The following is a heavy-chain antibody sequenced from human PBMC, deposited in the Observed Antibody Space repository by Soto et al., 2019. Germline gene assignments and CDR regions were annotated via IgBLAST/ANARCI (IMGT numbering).Heavy chain of an antibody. D-gene: IGHD1-26*01. CDR1: EDSISRYY. CDR2: IYFRGNT. Sequence: RSVTCTVSEDSISRYYWSWIRQPPGKGLEWIGYIYFRGNTNYNPSLKSRVTISIDTSKNQFSLKLSSLTAADTAVYYCARDRRRGYSGSSGFDPWGQGTLVTVSS. J-gene: IGHJ5*02. V-gene: IGHV4-59*01. CDR3: ARDRRRGYSGSSGFDP.